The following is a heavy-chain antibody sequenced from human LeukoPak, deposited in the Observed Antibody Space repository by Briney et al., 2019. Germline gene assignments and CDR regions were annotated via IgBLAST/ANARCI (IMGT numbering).Heavy chain of an antibody. CDR3: ARRHGDNGFDP. CDR1: GFTFSSYE. V-gene: IGHV3-48*03. Sequence: PGGSLRLSCAASGFTFSSYEMNWVRQAPGKGLEWVSYISSSGSTIYYADSVKGRFTISRDNAKNSLYLQTNSLRAEDTAVYYCARRHGDNGFDPWGQGTLVTVSS. J-gene: IGHJ5*02. CDR2: ISSSGSTI.